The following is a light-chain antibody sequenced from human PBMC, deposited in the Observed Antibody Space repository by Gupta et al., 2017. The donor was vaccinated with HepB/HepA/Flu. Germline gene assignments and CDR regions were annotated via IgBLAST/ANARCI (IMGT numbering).Light chain of an antibody. J-gene: IGKJ2*02. CDR1: QSVRSSY. CDR2: GVS. V-gene: IGKV3-20*01. Sequence: EIVLTQSPGTLSLSPGERATLSCRASQSVRSSYLAWYQQKPGQAPRLLMYGVSSRATGIPDRFSGSGSGTDFTLAISRLEPEDFAVYYCEQDCSSSRTFGQGTKLEIK. CDR3: EQDCSSSRT.